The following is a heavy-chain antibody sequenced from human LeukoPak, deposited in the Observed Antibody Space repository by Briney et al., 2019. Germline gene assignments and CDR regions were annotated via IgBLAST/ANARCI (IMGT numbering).Heavy chain of an antibody. J-gene: IGHJ4*02. D-gene: IGHD6-19*01. Sequence: SETLSLTCTVPGASISSYYWSWIRQPPGKGLEWNGYIYYSGSTNCNPSLKSRVSLSVDTSKSQFSLKLSSVTAADTAVYYCARHYSSDPFDYWGQGTLVTVSS. CDR3: ARHYSSDPFDY. CDR2: IYYSGST. CDR1: GASISSYY. V-gene: IGHV4-59*01.